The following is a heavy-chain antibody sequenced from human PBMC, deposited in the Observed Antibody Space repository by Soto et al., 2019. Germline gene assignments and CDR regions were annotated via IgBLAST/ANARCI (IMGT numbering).Heavy chain of an antibody. D-gene: IGHD3-10*01. V-gene: IGHV1-69*01. CDR1: GGTFSSYA. CDR3: ARDRGYYYGSGSFQGFRSDI. J-gene: IGHJ3*02. CDR2: IIPIFGTA. Sequence: QVQLVQSGAEVKKPGSSVKVSCKASGGTFSSYAISWVRQAPGQGLEWMGGIIPIFGTANYAQKFQGRVTITEDESTSTAYMELSSLRSEDTAVYYCARDRGYYYGSGSFQGFRSDIWGQGTMVTVSS.